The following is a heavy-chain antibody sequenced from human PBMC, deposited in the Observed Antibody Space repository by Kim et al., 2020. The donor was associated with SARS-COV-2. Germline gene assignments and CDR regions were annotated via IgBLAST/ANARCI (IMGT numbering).Heavy chain of an antibody. Sequence: TNYNPSLKSRVTISVDTAKNQFSLKLSSVTAADTAVYYCARSMVGNWFDPWGQGTLVTVSS. D-gene: IGHD2-15*01. CDR2: T. J-gene: IGHJ5*02. CDR3: ARSMVGNWFDP. V-gene: IGHV4-59*01.